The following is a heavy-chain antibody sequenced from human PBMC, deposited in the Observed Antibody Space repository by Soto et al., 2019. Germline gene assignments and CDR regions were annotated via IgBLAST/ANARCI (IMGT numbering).Heavy chain of an antibody. V-gene: IGHV4-30-4*01. D-gene: IGHD3-22*01. CDR2: IYYSGST. J-gene: IGHJ4*02. CDR3: ARVYYDSSGYGDYFDY. Sequence: SETLSLTCTVSGGSISSGDYYWSWIRQPPGKGLEWIGYIYYSGSTYYNPSLKSRVTISVDTSKNQFSLKLSSVTAADTAVYYCARVYYDSSGYGDYFDYWGQGTLVTVSS. CDR1: GGSISSGDYY.